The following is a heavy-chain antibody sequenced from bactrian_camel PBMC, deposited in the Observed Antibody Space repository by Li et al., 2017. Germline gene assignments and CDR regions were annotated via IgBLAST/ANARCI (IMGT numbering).Heavy chain of an antibody. D-gene: IGHD6*01. V-gene: IGHV3S37*01. CDR3: AADLGADPNVAGPCALNAGFFGY. CDR1: GFIFRDHY. J-gene: IGHJ6*01. CDR2: MISTGGRT. Sequence: HVQLVESGGGSVQSGGSLRLSCAASGFIFRDHYMNWVRRAPGKGLEWVSVMISTGGRTYYADSAKGRFTISKDSAENTLYLQMNSLKPEDTAMYYCAADLGADPNVAGPCALNAGFFGYWGQGTQVTVS.